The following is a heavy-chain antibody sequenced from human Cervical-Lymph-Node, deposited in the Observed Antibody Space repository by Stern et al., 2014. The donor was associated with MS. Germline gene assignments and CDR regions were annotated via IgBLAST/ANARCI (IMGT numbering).Heavy chain of an antibody. V-gene: IGHV5-51*01. J-gene: IGHJ4*02. CDR3: AALVRGSYFY. Sequence: EVQLVESGAEMKKPGESLKISCKGSGYSFTLYWIGWVRQMPGQALEWMVIIYPGDSDTRYSRSFQGQVTISADKSISTAYLQWSSLKASDTAMYYCAALVRGSYFYWGQGTLVTVSS. D-gene: IGHD1-26*01. CDR2: IYPGDSDT. CDR1: GYSFTLYW.